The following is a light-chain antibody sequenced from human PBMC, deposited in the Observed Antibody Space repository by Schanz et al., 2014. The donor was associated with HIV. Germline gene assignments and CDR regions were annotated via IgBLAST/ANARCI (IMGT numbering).Light chain of an antibody. V-gene: IGLV2-8*01. J-gene: IGLJ1*01. CDR2: EVA. Sequence: HSALTQPPSASGSPGQSVTISCTGTSSDVGGYNYVSWHQQHPGNAPKLLIFEVAKRPSGVPGRFSGSKSGNTASLTISGLQAEDEADYFCCSLAASLTRVFGTGTKLTVL. CDR3: CSLAASLTRV. CDR1: SSDVGGYNY.